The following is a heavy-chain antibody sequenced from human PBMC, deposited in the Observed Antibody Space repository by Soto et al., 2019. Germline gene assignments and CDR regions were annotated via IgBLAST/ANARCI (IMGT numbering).Heavy chain of an antibody. D-gene: IGHD2-21*01. CDR3: ARPGGGVVLPFDI. J-gene: IGHJ3*02. V-gene: IGHV4-39*01. CDR2: IYYSGST. CDR1: GGSISSSSYY. Sequence: QLQLQESGPGLVKPSETLSLTCTVSGGSISSSSYYWGWIRQPPGKGLEWIGSIYYSGSTYYNPSLKSRVTISVDTSKNQFSLKLSSVTAADTAVYYCARPGGGVVLPFDIWGQGTMVTVSS.